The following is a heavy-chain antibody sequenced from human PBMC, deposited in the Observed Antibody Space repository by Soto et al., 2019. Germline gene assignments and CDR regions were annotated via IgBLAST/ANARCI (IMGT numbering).Heavy chain of an antibody. D-gene: IGHD3-3*01. CDR1: GGSISSYY. Sequence: PSETLSLTCTVSGGSISSYYWSWIRQPPGKGLEWIGYIYYSGSTNYNPSLKSRVTISVDTSKNQFSLKMSSVTAADTAVYYCVSVAFWSGYYPRNYYYYYMDVWGKGTTVTVPS. J-gene: IGHJ6*03. V-gene: IGHV4-59*08. CDR2: IYYSGST. CDR3: VSVAFWSGYYPRNYYYYYMDV.